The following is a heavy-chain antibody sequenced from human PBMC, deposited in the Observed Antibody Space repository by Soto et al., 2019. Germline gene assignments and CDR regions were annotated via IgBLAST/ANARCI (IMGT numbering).Heavy chain of an antibody. CDR3: AKDYDFWSGPIDY. J-gene: IGHJ4*02. CDR1: GFTFSSYA. V-gene: IGHV3-23*01. D-gene: IGHD3-3*01. Sequence: PGGSLRLSCAASGFTFSSYAMSWVRQAPGKGLEWVSAISGSGGSTYYADSVKGRFTISRDNSKNTLYLQMNSQRAVYSAVFYCAKDYDFWSGPIDYWGQGTLVTVSS. CDR2: ISGSGGST.